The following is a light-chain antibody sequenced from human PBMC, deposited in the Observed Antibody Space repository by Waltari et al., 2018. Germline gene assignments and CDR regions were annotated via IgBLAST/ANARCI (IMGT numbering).Light chain of an antibody. CDR2: DAS. CDR1: QDISNY. V-gene: IGKV1-33*01. J-gene: IGKJ3*01. CDR3: QQYDNLPPFT. Sequence: DIQMTQSPSSLSASVGDRVTITCQASQDISNYLNCYQQKPGKAPKLLIYDASNLETGVPSRFSGSGSGTDFTFTISSLQPEDMATYYCQQYDNLPPFTFGPGTKVDIK.